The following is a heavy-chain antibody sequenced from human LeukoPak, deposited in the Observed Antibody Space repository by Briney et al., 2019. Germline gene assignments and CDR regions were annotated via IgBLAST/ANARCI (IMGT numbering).Heavy chain of an antibody. CDR1: GFTFSSYW. Sequence: PGGSLRLSCAASGFTFSSYWMHWVRQAPGKGLVWVSNIKSDGSNINYADSVKGRFTISRDNSKNTLDLQMTGLRAEDTAVYYCARERGRGRDSPWFDYWGQGTLVTVSS. J-gene: IGHJ4*02. V-gene: IGHV3-74*01. CDR3: ARERGRGRDSPWFDY. CDR2: IKSDGSNI. D-gene: IGHD1-26*01.